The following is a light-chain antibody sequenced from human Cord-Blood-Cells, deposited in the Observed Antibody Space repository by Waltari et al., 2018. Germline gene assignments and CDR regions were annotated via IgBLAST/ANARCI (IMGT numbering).Light chain of an antibody. J-gene: IGKJ2*01. CDR2: DAS. Sequence: SVGDRVTITCRASQSISSWLAWYQQKPGKAPKLLIYDASSLESGVPSRFSGSGSGTEFTLTISSLQPDDFATYYCQQYNSYMYTFGQGTKLEIK. V-gene: IGKV1-5*01. CDR1: QSISSW. CDR3: QQYNSYMYT.